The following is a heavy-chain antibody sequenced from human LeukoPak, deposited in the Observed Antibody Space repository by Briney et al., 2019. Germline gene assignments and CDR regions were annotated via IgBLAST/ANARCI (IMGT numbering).Heavy chain of an antibody. J-gene: IGHJ4*02. CDR3: ARDVDSLDY. CDR1: GGSISSYY. Sequence: NASETLSLTCTVSGGSISSYYWSWIRQPPGKGLEWIGYIYYTRSTNYNPSLKSRVTISVDTSKDQFSLKLSSVTAADTAVYYCARDVDSLDYWGQGTLVTVSS. CDR2: IYYTRST. V-gene: IGHV4-59*01. D-gene: IGHD2-21*01.